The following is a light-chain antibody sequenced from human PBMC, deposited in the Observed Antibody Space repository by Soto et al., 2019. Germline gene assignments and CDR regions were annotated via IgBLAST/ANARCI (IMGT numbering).Light chain of an antibody. Sequence: EIVLAQSPGTLSLSPGERGTLSCRASQSISSRYLAWYQQKPGQAPRLLIYGASSRATGIPDRFSGSGSGTDFTLTISRLEPQDFAVYYCQHYGSSPPCTFGQGTKLEIK. CDR2: GAS. J-gene: IGKJ2*02. CDR1: QSISSRY. V-gene: IGKV3-20*01. CDR3: QHYGSSPPCT.